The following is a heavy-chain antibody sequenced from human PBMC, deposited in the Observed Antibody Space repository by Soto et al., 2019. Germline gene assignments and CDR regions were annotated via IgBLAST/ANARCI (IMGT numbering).Heavy chain of an antibody. Sequence: SVKVSFKASGGTFSSYAISWVRQAPGQGLEWMGGIIPIFGTANYAQKFQGRVTITADESTSTAYMELSSLRSEDTAVYYCARDTRIVGAAPDAFDIWGQGTMVTVSS. CDR3: ARDTRIVGAAPDAFDI. J-gene: IGHJ3*02. CDR1: GGTFSSYA. V-gene: IGHV1-69*13. CDR2: IIPIFGTA. D-gene: IGHD1-26*01.